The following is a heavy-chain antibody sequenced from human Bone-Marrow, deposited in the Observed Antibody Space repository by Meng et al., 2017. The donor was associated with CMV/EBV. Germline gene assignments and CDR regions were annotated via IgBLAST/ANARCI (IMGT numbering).Heavy chain of an antibody. J-gene: IGHJ6*01. Sequence: GESLKISCAASGFRFDDFTMHWVRQAPGKGLEWVSVIYSGGSTYYADSVKGRFTISRDNSKNTLYLQMNSLRAEDTAVYYCARDQERFGYYGMDVWGQGTTVTVSS. CDR2: IYSGGST. CDR1: GFRFDDFT. V-gene: IGHV3-66*02. D-gene: IGHD1-1*01. CDR3: ARDQERFGYYGMDV.